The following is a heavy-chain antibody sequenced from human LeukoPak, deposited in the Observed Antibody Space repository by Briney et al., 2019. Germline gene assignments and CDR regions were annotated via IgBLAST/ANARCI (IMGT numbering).Heavy chain of an antibody. Sequence: ASVKVSCKASGYTFTSYGISWVRQAPGQGLEWMGWMNPNSGNTGYAQKFQGRVTITRNTSISTAYMELSSLRSEDTAVYYCAREIVVVVAATRYFDYWGQGTLVTVSS. D-gene: IGHD2-15*01. CDR3: AREIVVVVAATRYFDY. CDR1: GYTFTSYG. V-gene: IGHV1-8*03. CDR2: MNPNSGNT. J-gene: IGHJ4*02.